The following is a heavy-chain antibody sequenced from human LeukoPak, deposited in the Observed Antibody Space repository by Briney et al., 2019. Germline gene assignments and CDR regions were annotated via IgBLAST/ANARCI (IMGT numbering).Heavy chain of an antibody. CDR1: GFSFGSFA. D-gene: IGHD6-19*01. CDR3: ARVAWLEDY. Sequence: GGSLRLSCAASGFSFGSFAMSWVRQAPGKGLEWVSGIIGSGGTTFYADSVKGRFTISRDNSKNTLYLQMNSLRAEDTAVYYCARVAWLEDYWGQGTLVTVSS. V-gene: IGHV3-23*01. CDR2: IIGSGGTT. J-gene: IGHJ4*02.